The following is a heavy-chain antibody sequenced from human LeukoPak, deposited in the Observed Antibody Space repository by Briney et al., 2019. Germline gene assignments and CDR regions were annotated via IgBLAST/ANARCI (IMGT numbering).Heavy chain of an antibody. V-gene: IGHV1-18*01. Sequence: GASVKVSCKASGYTFTSYGISWVRQAPGQGLEWMGRISAYNGNTNYAQRLQGRVTMTTDTSTSTAYMELRSLRSDDTAVYYCARDPGPITMIVVAHPYYYYGMDVWGQGTTVTVSS. CDR3: ARDPGPITMIVVAHPYYYYGMDV. J-gene: IGHJ6*02. D-gene: IGHD3-22*01. CDR2: ISAYNGNT. CDR1: GYTFTSYG.